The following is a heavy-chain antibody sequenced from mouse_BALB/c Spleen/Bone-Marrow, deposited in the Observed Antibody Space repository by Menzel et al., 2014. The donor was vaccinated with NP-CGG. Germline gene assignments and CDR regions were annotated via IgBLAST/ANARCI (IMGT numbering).Heavy chain of an antibody. Sequence: VQLQQSGPELVKPGAPVKIPCKASGYTFTDYNMDWVKQSHGKSLEWIGNINPNNGDTSYNQRFRGKATLTVDKSSSTAYMELRSLTSEDTAVYYCARTGYYTLFAYWGQGTLVTVSA. CDR3: ARTGYYTLFAY. V-gene: IGHV1-18*01. D-gene: IGHD2-3*01. CDR1: GYTFTDYN. CDR2: INPNNGDT. J-gene: IGHJ3*01.